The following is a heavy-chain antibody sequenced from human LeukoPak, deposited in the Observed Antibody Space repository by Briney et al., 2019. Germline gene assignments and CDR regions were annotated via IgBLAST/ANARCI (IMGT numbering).Heavy chain of an antibody. CDR2: INWNGGST. CDR1: GFTFDDYG. V-gene: IGHV3-20*04. CDR3: ARDGSYGLDMDY. D-gene: IGHD5-18*01. J-gene: IGHJ4*02. Sequence: GGSLRLSCAASGFTFDDYGMSWVRQAPGKGLEWVSGINWNGGSTGYADSVKGRFAISRDNAKNSLYLQMNSLRAEDTALYYCARDGSYGLDMDYWGQGTLVTVSS.